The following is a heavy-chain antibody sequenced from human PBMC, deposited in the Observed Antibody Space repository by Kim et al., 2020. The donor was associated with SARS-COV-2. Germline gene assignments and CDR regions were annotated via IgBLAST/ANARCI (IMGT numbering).Heavy chain of an antibody. D-gene: IGHD6-6*01. CDR2: ISYDGSNK. CDR1: GFTFSSYG. Sequence: GGSLRLSCAASGFTFSSYGMHWVRQAPGKGLEWVAVISYDGSNKYYADSVKGRFTISRDNSKNTLYLQMNSLRAEDTAVYYCAKDQEKYSSSSPGGGVYFDYWGQGTLVTVSS. J-gene: IGHJ4*02. V-gene: IGHV3-30*18. CDR3: AKDQEKYSSSSPGGGVYFDY.